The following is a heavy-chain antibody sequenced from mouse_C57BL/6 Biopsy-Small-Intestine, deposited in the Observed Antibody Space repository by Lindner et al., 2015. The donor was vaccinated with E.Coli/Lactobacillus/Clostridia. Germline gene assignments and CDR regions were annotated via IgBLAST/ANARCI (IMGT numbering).Heavy chain of an antibody. CDR1: EYTFSDYY. Sequence: SVKVSCKTFEYTFSDYYIHWLRQAPGQGLEWMGWIIPNTGDTYYAQKFRGRVTMTRDTSINTAYMDLGRLRFDDTAVYYCARDLTPQYCAKGVCHTMNWFDPWGQGTPVTVSS. J-gene: IGHJ4*01. D-gene: IGHD1-3*01. CDR3: ARDLTPQYCAKGVCHTMNWFDP. V-gene: IGHV14-4*02. CDR2: IIPNTGDT.